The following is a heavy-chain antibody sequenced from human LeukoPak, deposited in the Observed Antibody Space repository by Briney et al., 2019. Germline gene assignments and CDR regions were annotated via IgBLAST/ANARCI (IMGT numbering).Heavy chain of an antibody. V-gene: IGHV3-53*01. CDR2: IYSGGST. J-gene: IGHJ6*02. CDR1: GFTVSSSY. CDR3: ARGPTMYGMDV. Sequence: GGSLRLSCAASGFTVSSSYLSWVRQAPGKGLEWVSVIYSGGSTYYADSVKGRFTISRDNSKNTMYLQMNSLRAEDTAIYYCARGPTMYGMDVWGQGTTVTVSS.